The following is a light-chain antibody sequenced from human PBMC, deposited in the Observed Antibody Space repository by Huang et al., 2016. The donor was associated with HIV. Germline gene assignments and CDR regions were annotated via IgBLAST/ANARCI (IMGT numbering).Light chain of an antibody. CDR1: QSISRN. V-gene: IGKV3-15*01. Sequence: ETEMTQSPGSLSVSPGERATLSCTASQSISRNLAWYQQKPGQAPRLLIYGASTRATGIPARFSGSASGTRFTLTISNLQSEDFAVYSCQQYGDWSPTFGQGTRVESK. CDR3: QQYGDWSPT. J-gene: IGKJ1*01. CDR2: GAS.